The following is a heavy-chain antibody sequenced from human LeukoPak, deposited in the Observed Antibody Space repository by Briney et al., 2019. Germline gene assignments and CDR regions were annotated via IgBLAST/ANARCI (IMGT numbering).Heavy chain of an antibody. J-gene: IGHJ4*02. CDR3: AREIQTNCSGGNCYFYYFDY. CDR2: IYYSGST. V-gene: IGHV4-31*03. D-gene: IGHD2-15*01. CDR1: GGSISSGGYY. Sequence: SQTLSLTCTVSGGSISSGGYYWSWIRQHPGKGLEWIGYIYYSGSTNYNPSLKSRVSISVDTFKNQFSLKLSSVTAADTDVYYCAREIQTNCSGGNCYFYYFDYWGQGTLVTVSS.